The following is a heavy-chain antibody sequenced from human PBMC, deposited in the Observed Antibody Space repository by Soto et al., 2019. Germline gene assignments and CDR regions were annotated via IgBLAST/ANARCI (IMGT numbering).Heavy chain of an antibody. D-gene: IGHD6-19*01. Sequence: GSLRLSCSASGFTFSSYAMSWVRQAPGKGLEWVSAISSSGGTTHYADAVKGRSIISRDNSKNTLYLQMHSLRAEGTAVYYCAKPGYLEQWLVRGYFDYWGQGTMVTVSS. CDR1: GFTFSSYA. J-gene: IGHJ4*02. CDR3: AKPGYLEQWLVRGYFDY. V-gene: IGHV3-23*01. CDR2: ISSSGGTT.